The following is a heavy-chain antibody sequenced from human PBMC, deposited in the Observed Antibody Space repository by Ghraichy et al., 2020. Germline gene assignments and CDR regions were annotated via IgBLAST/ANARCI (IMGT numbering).Heavy chain of an antibody. J-gene: IGHJ3*02. Sequence: GGSLRLSCAASGFTFSSYAMSWVRQAPGKGLEWVSAISGSGGSTYYADSVKGRFTISRDNSKNTLYLQMNSLRAEDTAVYYCAKDGTGYCSGGSCYPGAFDIWGQGTMVTVSS. CDR1: GFTFSSYA. CDR2: ISGSGGST. D-gene: IGHD2-15*01. CDR3: AKDGTGYCSGGSCYPGAFDI. V-gene: IGHV3-23*01.